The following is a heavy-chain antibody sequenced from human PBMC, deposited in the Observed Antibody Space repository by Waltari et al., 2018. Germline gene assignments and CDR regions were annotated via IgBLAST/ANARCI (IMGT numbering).Heavy chain of an antibody. D-gene: IGHD6-13*01. CDR3: AKAPRIAAAGYWYFDL. CDR1: GFTFSSYA. CDR2: ICGSGGCT. V-gene: IGHV3-23*01. Sequence: EVQLLESGGGLVQPGGSLRLSCAASGFTFSSYAMSWVRQAPGKGLEWVSAICGSGGCTYYADSVKGRFTISRDNSKNTLYLQMNSLRAEDTAGYYCAKAPRIAAAGYWYFDLWGRGTLVTVSS. J-gene: IGHJ2*01.